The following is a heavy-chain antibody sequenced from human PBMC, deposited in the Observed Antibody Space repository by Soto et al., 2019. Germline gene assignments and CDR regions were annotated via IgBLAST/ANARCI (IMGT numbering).Heavy chain of an antibody. CDR3: ARLKRSLGGSGYYYYYYGMDV. CDR2: IYYRGST. CDR1: AGSISSSRDY. J-gene: IGHJ6*02. D-gene: IGHD3-22*01. V-gene: IGHV4-39*01. Sequence: PSETLSLTCTVSAGSISSSRDYWGWIRQLPGKGRERIGSIYYRGSTYYNPSRKSRATISVVTSKNQFSMKLSSVTAADRAVYYFARLKRSLGGSGYYYYYYGMDVWGQGTTVTVSS.